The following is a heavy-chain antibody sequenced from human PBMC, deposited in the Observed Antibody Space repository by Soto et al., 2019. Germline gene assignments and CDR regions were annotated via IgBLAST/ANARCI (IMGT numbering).Heavy chain of an antibody. CDR2: INAGNGNT. CDR3: ARAFRTTESTYCSGGSCYSRPFDY. D-gene: IGHD2-15*01. J-gene: IGHJ4*02. V-gene: IGHV1-3*01. CDR1: GYTFTSYA. Sequence: ASVKVSCKGSGYTFTSYAMHLVRQAPGQKVEGMGWINAGNGNTKYSQKFQGRVTITRDTSASTAYMELSSLRSEDTAVYYCARAFRTTESTYCSGGSCYSRPFDYWGQGTLVTVSS.